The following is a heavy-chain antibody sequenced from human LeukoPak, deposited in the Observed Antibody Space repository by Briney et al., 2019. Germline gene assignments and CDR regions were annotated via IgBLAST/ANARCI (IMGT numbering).Heavy chain of an antibody. CDR1: GGSISSYY. Sequence: SETLSLTCTVSGGSISSYYWSWIRQPPGKGLEWIGYIYYSGSTNYNPSLKSRVTISVDTSKNQFSLKLSSVTAADTAVYYCARGDSSGWYTTHVFDIWGQGTMVTVSS. D-gene: IGHD6-19*01. CDR2: IYYSGST. CDR3: ARGDSSGWYTTHVFDI. V-gene: IGHV4-59*01. J-gene: IGHJ3*02.